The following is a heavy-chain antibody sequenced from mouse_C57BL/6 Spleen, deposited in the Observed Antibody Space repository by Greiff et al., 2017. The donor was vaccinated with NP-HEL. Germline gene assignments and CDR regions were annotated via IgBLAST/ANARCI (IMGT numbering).Heavy chain of an antibody. Sequence: VQLQQSGPELVKPGASVKISCKASGYAFSSSWMNWVKQRPGKGLEWIGRIYPGDGDTNYNGKFKGKATLTADKSSSTAYMQLSSLTSEDSAVYFCARGGLRRGVDYWGQGTTLTVSS. CDR3: ARGGLRRGVDY. CDR2: IYPGDGDT. D-gene: IGHD2-4*01. CDR1: GYAFSSSW. J-gene: IGHJ2*01. V-gene: IGHV1-82*01.